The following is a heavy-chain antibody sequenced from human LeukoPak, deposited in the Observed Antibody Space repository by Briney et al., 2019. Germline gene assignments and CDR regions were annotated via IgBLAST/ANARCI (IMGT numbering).Heavy chain of an antibody. CDR1: GGSFSGYY. Sequence: SETLSLTCAVYGGSFSGYYWSWIRQPPGKGLEWIGEINHSGSTNYNPSLKSRVTISVDTSKNQFSLKLSSVTAADTAVYYCARVPPYYSSSWYRSIYYFDYWGQGTLVTVSS. D-gene: IGHD6-13*01. CDR3: ARVPPYYSSSWYRSIYYFDY. CDR2: INHSGST. J-gene: IGHJ4*02. V-gene: IGHV4-34*01.